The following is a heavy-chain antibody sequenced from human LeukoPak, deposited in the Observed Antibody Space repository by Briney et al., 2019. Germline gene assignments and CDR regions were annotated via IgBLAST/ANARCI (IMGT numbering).Heavy chain of an antibody. CDR2: ISSSNSYI. Sequence: PGGSLRLSCAASGFTFSSYSMNWVRQAPGKGLEWVSSISSSNSYIYYADSVKGRFTISRDNAKNSLYLQMNSLRAEDTAVYYCARDFRYHDSSGYYSFDYWGQGTLVTVSS. V-gene: IGHV3-21*01. D-gene: IGHD3-22*01. CDR3: ARDFRYHDSSGYYSFDY. CDR1: GFTFSSYS. J-gene: IGHJ4*02.